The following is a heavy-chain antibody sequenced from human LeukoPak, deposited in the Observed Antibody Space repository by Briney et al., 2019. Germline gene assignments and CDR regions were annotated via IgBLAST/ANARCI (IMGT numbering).Heavy chain of an antibody. V-gene: IGHV4-39*01. CDR2: IYYSGST. J-gene: IGHJ4*02. Sequence: SETLSLTCTVSVGSTSSSSYNWGWIRHPPGTGLGGIGSIYYSGSTYYNPSLKSRVTISVDTSKNQFSLKLSSVTAADTAVYYCARRRIGSGWYNDYWGQGTLVTVSS. CDR1: VGSTSSSSYN. CDR3: ARRRIGSGWYNDY. D-gene: IGHD6-19*01.